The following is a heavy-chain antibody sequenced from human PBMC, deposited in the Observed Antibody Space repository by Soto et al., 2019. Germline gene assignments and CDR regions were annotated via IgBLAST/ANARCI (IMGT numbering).Heavy chain of an antibody. CDR2: INPNSGGT. CDR3: AREWSYSSSPSYFDY. J-gene: IGHJ4*02. CDR1: GCTFTCYY. D-gene: IGHD6-6*01. V-gene: IGHV1-2*02. Sequence: GGSVKVSFKGSGCTFTCYYMHCVRQAPGQGIEWMGWINPNSGGTNYAQKFQGRVTMTRDTSISKAYMELRRLRSDDTAVYYCAREWSYSSSPSYFDYWGQGTLVTVSS.